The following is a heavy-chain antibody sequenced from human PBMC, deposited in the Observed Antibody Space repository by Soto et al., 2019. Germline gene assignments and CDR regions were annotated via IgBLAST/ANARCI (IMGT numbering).Heavy chain of an antibody. Sequence: QVQLVQSGGEVKKPGASVTVSCKASGYTFTSYGITCVRQAPGQGLEWMGWISAYNGNKKYAQKLQGRVTMTTDTSTSTAYMELRSLRSDDTAVYYCARDVGQQLVDHWGQGTLVSVSS. CDR1: GYTFTSYG. D-gene: IGHD6-13*01. V-gene: IGHV1-18*01. CDR3: ARDVGQQLVDH. CDR2: ISAYNGNK. J-gene: IGHJ4*02.